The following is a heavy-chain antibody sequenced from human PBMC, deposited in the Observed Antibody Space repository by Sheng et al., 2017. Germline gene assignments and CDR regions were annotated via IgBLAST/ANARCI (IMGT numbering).Heavy chain of an antibody. CDR2: INHSGST. CDR3: ARGCGGSYPEPLDY. Sequence: QVQLQQWGAGLLKPSETLSLTCAVYGGSFSGYYWSWIRQPPGKGLEWIGEINHSGSTNYNPSLKSRVTISVDTSKNQFSLKLSSVTAADTAVYYCARGCGGSYPEPLDYWGQGTLVTVSS. J-gene: IGHJ4*02. CDR1: GGSFSGYY. D-gene: IGHD1-26*01. V-gene: IGHV4-34*01.